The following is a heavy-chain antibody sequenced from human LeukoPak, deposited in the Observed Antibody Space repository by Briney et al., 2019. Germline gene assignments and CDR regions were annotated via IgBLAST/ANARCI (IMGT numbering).Heavy chain of an antibody. J-gene: IGHJ4*02. CDR1: GFTFSSYW. D-gene: IGHD3-16*01. CDR2: IKQDGSEK. Sequence: GGSPRLSCAASGFTFSSYWMHWVRQAPGKGLVWVANIKQDGSEKYYVDSVKGRFTISRDNAKNSLYLQMNSLRAEDTAVYYCASSVLFGGVINYGGQGTLVTVSS. V-gene: IGHV3-7*01. CDR3: ASSVLFGGVINY.